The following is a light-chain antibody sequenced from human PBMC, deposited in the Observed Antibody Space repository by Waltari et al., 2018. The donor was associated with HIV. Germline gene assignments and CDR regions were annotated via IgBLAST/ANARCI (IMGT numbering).Light chain of an antibody. V-gene: IGKV3-15*01. CDR2: GAS. CDR1: QSISNN. J-gene: IGKJ3*01. CDR3: QQYSNWPLT. Sequence: EIVMTQSPATLSVSTGEGATLACSASQSISNNSAWYQQKPGQTPRLLIDGASTRATGIPAGFSGNGSGTEFSLTISSLQSEDFAVYSCQQYSNWPLTFGPGTKVDIK.